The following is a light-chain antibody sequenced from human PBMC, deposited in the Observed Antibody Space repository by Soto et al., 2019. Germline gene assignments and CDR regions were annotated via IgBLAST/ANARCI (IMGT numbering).Light chain of an antibody. CDR3: MQAPHLPPYT. Sequence: EIVMTQTPLSSPVPLGQPASISCRSSQSLVHSDGYTYLSLLQQRPGQPPRLLIYRVSNRFSGVSDRFSGSGAGTDFNLKISRVEAEDVGVYYCMQAPHLPPYTFGQGTKLEI. CDR1: QSLVHSDGYTY. CDR2: RVS. J-gene: IGKJ2*01. V-gene: IGKV2-24*01.